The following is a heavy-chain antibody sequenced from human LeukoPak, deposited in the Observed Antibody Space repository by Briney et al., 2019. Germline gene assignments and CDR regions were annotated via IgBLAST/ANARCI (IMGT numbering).Heavy chain of an antibody. CDR3: ARGVGMVRGPRVTNWFDP. Sequence: GASVKVSCKASGYTFTGNYIHWVRQAPGQGLEWMGWINPNSGGTNYAQKFQGRVTMTRDTSISTAYMALSRLRSDDTAVYYCARGVGMVRGPRVTNWFDPWGQGTLVTVSS. J-gene: IGHJ5*02. CDR2: INPNSGGT. D-gene: IGHD3-10*01. V-gene: IGHV1-2*02. CDR1: GYTFTGNY.